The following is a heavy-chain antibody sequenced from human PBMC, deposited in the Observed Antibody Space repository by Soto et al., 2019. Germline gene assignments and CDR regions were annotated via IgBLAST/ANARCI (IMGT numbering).Heavy chain of an antibody. CDR3: ARRRTWLERYGLDV. CDR2: INHSGST. J-gene: IGHJ6*04. V-gene: IGHV4-34*01. CDR1: GGSFSGYY. D-gene: IGHD5-12*01. Sequence: SDTLSLTCAIYGGSFSGYYWTWIRQPPGTGLEWIGEINHSGSTNYNPSLKSRVTISVDTSKNQFSLKLDSVTSADTAVYYCARRRTWLERYGLDVWGKGTTVT.